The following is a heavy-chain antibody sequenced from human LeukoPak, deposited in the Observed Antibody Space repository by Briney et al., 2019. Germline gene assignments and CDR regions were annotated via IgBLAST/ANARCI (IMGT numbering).Heavy chain of an antibody. CDR3: ARGPTIDYDILTGYYYFDY. CDR2: INHSGTT. D-gene: IGHD3-9*01. Sequence: SETLSLTCAVYRGSFSGYYWTWIRQSPGKGLEWIGEINHSGTTNYNPSLKSRVTISIDTSKNQFSLKLSSVTAAGTAVYYCARGPTIDYDILTGYYYFDYWGQGTQVTVSS. CDR1: RGSFSGYY. J-gene: IGHJ4*02. V-gene: IGHV4-34*01.